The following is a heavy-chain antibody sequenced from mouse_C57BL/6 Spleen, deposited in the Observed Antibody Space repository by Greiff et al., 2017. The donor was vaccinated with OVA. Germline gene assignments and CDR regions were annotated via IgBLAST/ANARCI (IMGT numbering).Heavy chain of an antibody. Sequence: VQLQQSGTELVKPGASVKLSCKASGYTFTSYWMHWMKQRPGQGLEWIGNINPSNGGTNYNEKFKSKATLTVDKSSSTAYMQLSSLTSEDSAVYYCAREDPYYYGSRGYFDYWGQGTTLTVSS. CDR1: GYTFTSYW. D-gene: IGHD1-1*01. CDR3: AREDPYYYGSRGYFDY. CDR2: INPSNGGT. J-gene: IGHJ2*01. V-gene: IGHV1-53*01.